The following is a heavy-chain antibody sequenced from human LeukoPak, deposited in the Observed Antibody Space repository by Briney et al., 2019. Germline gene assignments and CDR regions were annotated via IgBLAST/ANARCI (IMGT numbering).Heavy chain of an antibody. Sequence: PSQTLSLTCTVSGGSISSGGYYWGWIRQPPGKGLEWIGSIYYSGSTYYNPSLKSRVTISVDTSKNQFSLKLSSVTAADTAVYYCASLIVVVPAAPYIDYWGQGTLVTVSS. CDR3: ASLIVVVPAAPYIDY. CDR1: GGSISSGGYY. D-gene: IGHD2-2*01. J-gene: IGHJ4*02. CDR2: IYYSGST. V-gene: IGHV4-39*01.